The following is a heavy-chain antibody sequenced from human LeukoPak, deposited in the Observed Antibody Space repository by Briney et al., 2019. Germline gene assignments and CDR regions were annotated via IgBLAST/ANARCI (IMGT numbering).Heavy chain of an antibody. D-gene: IGHD3-3*01. V-gene: IGHV1-18*01. CDR1: GYTFTSYG. CDR3: ARGLRFLEWLTYFDY. Sequence: ASVKVSRKASGYTFTSYGISWVRQAPGQGLEWMGWISAYNGNTNYAQKLQGRVTMTTDTSTSTAYMELRSLRSDDTAVYYCARGLRFLEWLTYFDYWGQGTLVTVSS. CDR2: ISAYNGNT. J-gene: IGHJ4*02.